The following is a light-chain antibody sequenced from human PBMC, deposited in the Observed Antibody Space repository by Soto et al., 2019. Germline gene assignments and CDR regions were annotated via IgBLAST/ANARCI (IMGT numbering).Light chain of an antibody. J-gene: IGKJ2*01. CDR2: EVS. Sequence: DVVMTQSPLSLPVTLGQPASISCRSSQSLVYSDANTYLNWFQQRPGQSPRRLIYEVSHRDSGVPDRFSGIGSGTDFTLNISRVGAEDVGVYYFMQGTHWPYTFGQGTKLEIK. V-gene: IGKV2-30*01. CDR3: MQGTHWPYT. CDR1: QSLVYSDANTY.